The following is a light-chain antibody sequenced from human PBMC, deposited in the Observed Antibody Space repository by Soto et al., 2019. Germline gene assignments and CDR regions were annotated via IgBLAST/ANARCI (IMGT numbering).Light chain of an antibody. CDR2: DAS. V-gene: IGKV1-33*01. CDR3: QQYDNLPLT. Sequence: DIQMTQSPSSLSASVGDRITITCQASQAISNYLNWYQQKPGKVPKLLLYDASNLETGVRSRCSGRGSGTGFTFTISSLQPEDIATYYCQQYDNLPLTFGGGTKVEIK. CDR1: QAISNY. J-gene: IGKJ4*01.